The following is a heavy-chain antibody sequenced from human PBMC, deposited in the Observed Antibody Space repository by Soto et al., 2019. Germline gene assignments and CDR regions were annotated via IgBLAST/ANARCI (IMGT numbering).Heavy chain of an antibody. Sequence: TLSLTCTVSGGSISSYYWSWIRQPPGKGLEWIGYIYYSGSTNYNPSLKSRVTISVDTSKNQFSLKLSSVTAADTAVYYCARPKYQLLSSWFDPWGQGTLVTVSS. CDR3: ARPKYQLLSSWFDP. D-gene: IGHD2-2*01. V-gene: IGHV4-59*08. J-gene: IGHJ5*02. CDR1: GGSISSYY. CDR2: IYYSGST.